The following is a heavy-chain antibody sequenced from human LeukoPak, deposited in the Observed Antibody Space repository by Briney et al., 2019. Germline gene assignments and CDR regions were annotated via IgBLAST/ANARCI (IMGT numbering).Heavy chain of an antibody. Sequence: PSETLSLTCTVSGGSISSYYWSWIRQPPGKGLEWIGYIYYSGSTNYNPSLKSRVTISVDTSKNQFSLKLSSVTAADTAVYYCARVKAGSGSDYWGQGTLVTVSS. CDR1: GGSISSYY. D-gene: IGHD3-10*01. J-gene: IGHJ4*02. CDR2: IYYSGST. V-gene: IGHV4-59*12. CDR3: ARVKAGSGSDY.